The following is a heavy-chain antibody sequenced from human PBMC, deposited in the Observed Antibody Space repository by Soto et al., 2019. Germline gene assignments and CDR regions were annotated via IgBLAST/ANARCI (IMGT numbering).Heavy chain of an antibody. V-gene: IGHV1-46*02. J-gene: IGHJ4*02. CDR2: INPSDGST. CDR1: GYILNSNY. D-gene: IGHD3-22*01. CDR3: VRRSSGYFFDY. Sequence: QVQLVQSGAEVKEPGASVKISCKASGYILNSNYMHWVRQAPGQAPEWVGIINPSDGSTTYAQNFQGRVTLTRDTSTSTVYMELSSLRSDDTAVYYCVRRSSGYFFDYWGQGTLVTVSS.